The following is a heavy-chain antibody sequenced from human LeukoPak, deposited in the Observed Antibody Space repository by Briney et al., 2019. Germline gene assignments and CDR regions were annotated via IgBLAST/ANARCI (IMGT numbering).Heavy chain of an antibody. Sequence: PGGSLRLSCAASGFTFDCCGMHWVRQAPGKGLEWVAFIRNVGNDKYYADSVKGRFFISRDNSKNTLYLQMNSLRAEDTAVYYCARTPSGSSANWFDPWGQGTLVTVSS. CDR2: IRNVGNDK. D-gene: IGHD1-26*01. CDR1: GFTFDCCG. CDR3: ARTPSGSSANWFDP. V-gene: IGHV3-30*02. J-gene: IGHJ5*02.